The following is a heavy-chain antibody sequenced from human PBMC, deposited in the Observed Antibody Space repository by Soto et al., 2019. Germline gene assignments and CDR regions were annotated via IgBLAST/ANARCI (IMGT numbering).Heavy chain of an antibody. V-gene: IGHV3-48*01. CDR3: ARDSTIFGVVIKSHWFDP. D-gene: IGHD3-3*01. CDR1: GFTFSSYS. CDR2: ISSSSSTI. J-gene: IGHJ5*02. Sequence: GGSLRLSCAASGFTFSSYSMNWVRQAPGKGLEWVSYISSSSSTIYYADSVKGRFTISRDNAKNSLYLQMNSLRAEDTAVYYCARDSTIFGVVIKSHWFDPWGQRTLVIVSS.